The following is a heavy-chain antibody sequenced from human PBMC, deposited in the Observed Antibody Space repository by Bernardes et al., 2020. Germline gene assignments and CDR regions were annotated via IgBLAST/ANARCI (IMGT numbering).Heavy chain of an antibody. D-gene: IGHD2-2*01. CDR2: IYHSGSP. CDR1: GGSIRSSNW. J-gene: IGHJ5*02. V-gene: IGHV4-4*02. CDR3: ARGYCSSTSCPGWFDP. Sequence: SETLSLTCAVSGGSIRSSNWWSWVRQPPGKGLEWIGEIYHSGSPNYNPSLKSRVTISVDKSKNQFSLKLSSVTAADTAVYYCARGYCSSTSCPGWFDPWGKGTLVNVSS.